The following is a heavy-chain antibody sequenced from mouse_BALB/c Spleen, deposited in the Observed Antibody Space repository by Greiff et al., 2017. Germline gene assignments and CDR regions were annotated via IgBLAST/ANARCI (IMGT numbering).Heavy chain of an antibody. J-gene: IGHJ4*01. Sequence: EVKVVESGGGLVKPGGSLKLSCAASGFTFSSYAMSWVRQTPEKRLEWVASISSGGSTYYPDSVKGRFTISRDNARNILYLQMSSLRSEDTAMYYCARIYLYAMDYWGQGTSVTVSS. V-gene: IGHV5-6-5*01. CDR1: GFTFSSYA. CDR3: ARIYLYAMDY. D-gene: IGHD1-1*01. CDR2: ISSGGST.